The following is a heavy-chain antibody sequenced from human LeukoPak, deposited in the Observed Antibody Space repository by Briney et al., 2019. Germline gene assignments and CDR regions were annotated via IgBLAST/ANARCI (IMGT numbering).Heavy chain of an antibody. D-gene: IGHD3-16*01. V-gene: IGHV3-7*01. CDR3: ARVQQGGYFDN. CDR2: IKEDGSEK. CDR1: GFSFSSNW. Sequence: GGSLRLSCAASGFSFSSNWMSWVRQAPGKGLEWVANIKEDGSEKYYVDSVKGRFTISRDNAKKSLYLQMNSLGVEDTAVYYCARVQQGGYFDNWVQGTLVTVSS. J-gene: IGHJ4*02.